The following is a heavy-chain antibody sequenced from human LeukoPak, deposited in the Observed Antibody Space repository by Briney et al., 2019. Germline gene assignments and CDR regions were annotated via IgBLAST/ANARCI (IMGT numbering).Heavy chain of an antibody. D-gene: IGHD2-15*01. Sequence: PSETLSLTCIVSGGSISSYNWNWIRQPPGKGLEWIGYMYNSGSTNNNPSLKSRVTISVDKSKNQFSLKLSSVTAADTAVYYCASDRIEVDAFDIWGQGTMVTVS. CDR3: ASDRIEVDAFDI. V-gene: IGHV4-59*08. CDR2: MYNSGST. J-gene: IGHJ3*02. CDR1: GGSISSYN.